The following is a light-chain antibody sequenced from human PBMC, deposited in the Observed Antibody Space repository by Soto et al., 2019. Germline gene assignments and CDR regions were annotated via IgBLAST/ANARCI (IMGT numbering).Light chain of an antibody. J-gene: IGKJ5*01. CDR2: DAS. CDR3: QQRSNRIT. Sequence: EIVFTQSPAALSLSPGERATLSCRASQSVSSYLAWYQQKPGQAPRLLIYDASNRATGIPARFSGSGSGTDFTLTISSLEPEDFAVYYCQQRSNRITVGQGTRLEIK. CDR1: QSVSSY. V-gene: IGKV3-11*01.